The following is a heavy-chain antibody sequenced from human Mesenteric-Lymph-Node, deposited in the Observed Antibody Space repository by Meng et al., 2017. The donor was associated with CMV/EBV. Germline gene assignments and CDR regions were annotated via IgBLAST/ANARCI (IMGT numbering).Heavy chain of an antibody. V-gene: IGHV5-51*01. J-gene: IGHJ4*02. CDR3: ARFLVLGGSYYPFDF. CDR1: EYTFTNYW. CDR2: IYPADSNT. Sequence: GESLKISCQGFEYTFTNYWIAWVRQMPGKGLEWVGIIYPADSNTRYSPSFQGQVTISADKSIRTAYLQWSSLEASDTAIYYCARFLVLGGSYYPFDFWGQGTLVTVSS. D-gene: IGHD1-26*01.